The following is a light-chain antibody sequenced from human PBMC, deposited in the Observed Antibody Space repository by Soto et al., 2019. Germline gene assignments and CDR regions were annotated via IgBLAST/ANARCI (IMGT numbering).Light chain of an antibody. J-gene: IGKJ1*01. CDR3: QQYDNWPT. Sequence: MFMTQSPAPPSVSPGGKDTPSLRASQSVSSHLAWYQQKPGQAPRLLIYRASTRATGIPARFSGSGSGTEFTLTISSLQSEDFAVYYCQQYDNWPTFGQGTKV. CDR2: RAS. V-gene: IGKV3-15*01. CDR1: QSVSSH.